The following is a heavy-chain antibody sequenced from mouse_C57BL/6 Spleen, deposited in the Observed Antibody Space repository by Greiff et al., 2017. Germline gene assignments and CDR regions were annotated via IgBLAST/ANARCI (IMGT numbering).Heavy chain of an antibody. J-gene: IGHJ4*01. CDR1: GFNIKDDY. V-gene: IGHV14-4*01. D-gene: IGHD1-1*01. CDR2: IDPENGDT. Sequence: EVKLVESGAELVRPGASVKLSCTASGFNIKDDYMHWVKQRPEQGLEWIGWIDPENGDTEYASKFQGKATITADTSSNTAYLQLSSLTSEDTAVYYCTLYYYGSSSGYAMDYWGQGTSVTVSS. CDR3: TLYYYGSSSGYAMDY.